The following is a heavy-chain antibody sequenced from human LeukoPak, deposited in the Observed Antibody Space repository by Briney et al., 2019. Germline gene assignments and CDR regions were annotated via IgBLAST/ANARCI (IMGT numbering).Heavy chain of an antibody. V-gene: IGHV4-39*01. CDR2: IYYRGTT. Sequence: SETLSLTCTVSGASISTSSYYWGWIRQPPGTGLEWIGNIYYRGTTYYNPSLKSRVTISVDTSKNQFSLMLSSVTAADTAMYYCARNPSLHIVVVTAIDYWGQGTLVTVSS. J-gene: IGHJ4*02. CDR1: GASISTSSYY. D-gene: IGHD2-21*02. CDR3: ARNPSLHIVVVTAIDY.